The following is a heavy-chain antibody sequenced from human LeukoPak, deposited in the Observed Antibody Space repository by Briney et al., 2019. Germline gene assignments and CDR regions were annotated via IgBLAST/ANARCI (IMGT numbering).Heavy chain of an antibody. D-gene: IGHD6-13*01. V-gene: IGHV3-30*18. J-gene: IGHJ4*02. CDR3: AKRGHYSINWYHYFDY. Sequence: GGSLRLSCAASGFTFTTYGLHWVRQAPGKGLEWVAAIASNGGSEYYADSVKGRFTISRDNSKNTLSLQMNSLRPDDTAVYYCAKRGHYSINWYHYFDYWGQGTLVTVSS. CDR1: GFTFTTYG. CDR2: IASNGGSE.